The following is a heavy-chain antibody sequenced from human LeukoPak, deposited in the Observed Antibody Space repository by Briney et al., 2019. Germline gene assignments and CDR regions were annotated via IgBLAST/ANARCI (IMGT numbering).Heavy chain of an antibody. D-gene: IGHD3-10*01. CDR2: ISYDGSNK. J-gene: IGHJ3*02. CDR3: AKDSVLLLFGGNDAFDI. CDR1: GFTFSSYG. Sequence: PGGSLRLSCAASGFTFSSYGMHWVRQAPGKGLEWVAVISYDGSNKYYADSVKGRFTISRDNSKNTLYLQMNSLRAEDTAVYYCAKDSVLLLFGGNDAFDIWGQGTMVTVSS. V-gene: IGHV3-30*18.